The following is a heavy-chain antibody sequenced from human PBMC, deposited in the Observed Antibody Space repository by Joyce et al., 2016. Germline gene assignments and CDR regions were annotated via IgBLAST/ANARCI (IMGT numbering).Heavy chain of an antibody. V-gene: IGHV3-48*02. CDR2: ISASSGTI. Sequence: EVQLVESGGGLVQPGGSLRLSCAASGFSFNTYSINWVLQAPGKGREWLSYISASSGTIYYADAVKGRFTISRDNAKNSVYLQMNSLRDEDTAVYYCARVGRTGYTCDYWGQGTLVTVSS. CDR1: GFSFNTYS. D-gene: IGHD5-24*01. CDR3: ARVGRTGYTCDY. J-gene: IGHJ4*02.